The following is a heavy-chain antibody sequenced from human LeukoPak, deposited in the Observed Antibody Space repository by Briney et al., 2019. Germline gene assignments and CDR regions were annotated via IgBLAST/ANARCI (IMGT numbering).Heavy chain of an antibody. CDR2: ISTGGSSI. CDR1: GFTFSSYE. V-gene: IGHV3-48*03. Sequence: PGGSLRLSCAASGFTFSSYEMKWVRQAPGKGLEWVSYISTGGSSIYYADSVKGRFTISRDNTKNSLYLQMNSLRAEGTAVYYCARGLAVGAALVDYWGQGTLVTVSS. CDR3: ARGLAVGAALVDY. J-gene: IGHJ4*02. D-gene: IGHD2-15*01.